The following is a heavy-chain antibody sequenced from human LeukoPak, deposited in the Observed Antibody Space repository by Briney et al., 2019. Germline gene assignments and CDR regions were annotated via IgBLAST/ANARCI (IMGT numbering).Heavy chain of an antibody. CDR2: IMPLFGTA. J-gene: IGHJ5*02. CDR1: GYTFTDYY. Sequence: VKISCKVSGYTFTDYYMHWVQQAPGKGLEWLGGIMPLFGTAGYAQKFQGRVTITKDESTRTVYLELTSLTSDDTAVYYCARDVHGDYGSGWFDPWGQGTLVSVSS. V-gene: IGHV1-69*13. CDR3: ARDVHGDYGSGWFDP. D-gene: IGHD4-17*01.